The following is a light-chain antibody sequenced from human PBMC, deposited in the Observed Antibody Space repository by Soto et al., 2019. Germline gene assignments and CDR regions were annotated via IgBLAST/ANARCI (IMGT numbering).Light chain of an antibody. Sequence: QSALTQPPSASGTPGQRVTISCSGSSSNIGSNTVNWYQQLPGTAPKLLIYSNNQRPSGVPDRFSGSKSATSASLAISVLQYENEGDNNCAPGDATGKGHLDGFGTGTKATVL. J-gene: IGLJ1*01. CDR3: APGDATGKGHLDG. V-gene: IGLV1-44*01. CDR1: SSNIGSNT. CDR2: SNN.